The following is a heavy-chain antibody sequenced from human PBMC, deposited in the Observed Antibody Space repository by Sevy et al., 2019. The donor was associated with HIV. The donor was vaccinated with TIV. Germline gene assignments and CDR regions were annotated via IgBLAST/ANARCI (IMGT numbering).Heavy chain of an antibody. J-gene: IGHJ4*02. CDR2: IYPDDSDT. CDR1: GYSFTSHW. CDR3: ATSRSGYFDSSGYYIY. V-gene: IGHV5-51*01. D-gene: IGHD3-22*01. Sequence: GESLKISCKGSGYSFTSHWIGWVRHMPGKGLEWMGIIYPDDSDTRYGPSFQGQVTVSADKSISTAYLQWGSPKASDTAMYYWATSRSGYFDSSGYYIYWGQGTLVTVSS.